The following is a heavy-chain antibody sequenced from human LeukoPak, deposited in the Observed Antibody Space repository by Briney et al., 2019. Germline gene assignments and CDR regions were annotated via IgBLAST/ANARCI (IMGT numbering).Heavy chain of an antibody. D-gene: IGHD6-19*01. J-gene: IGHJ4*02. CDR1: GFAFNIYS. CDR2: IKYDSSTI. CDR3: ASGSGWVFEY. V-gene: IGHV3-48*04. Sequence: GGSLRLSCVASGFAFNIYSMNWVRQAPGKGLEWVSYIKYDSSTIYYGDSVKGRFTISRDNVKNSLYLQVSSLRAEDTAVYYCASGSGWVFEYWGQGTLVTVSS.